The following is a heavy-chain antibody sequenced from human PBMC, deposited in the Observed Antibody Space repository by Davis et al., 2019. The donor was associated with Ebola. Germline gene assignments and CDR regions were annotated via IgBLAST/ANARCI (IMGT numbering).Heavy chain of an antibody. CDR3: ARVETGYYYDSSDSPSWFDP. V-gene: IGHV1-69*13. J-gene: IGHJ5*02. D-gene: IGHD3-22*01. Sequence: SVKVSCKASGYTFTSYGISWVRQAPGQGLEWMGGIIPMFRSANYAQKFQGRVTITADESTRTVYMELSSLRSEDTAVYFCARVETGYYYDSSDSPSWFDPWGQGAVVTVSS. CDR2: IIPMFRSA. CDR1: GYTFTSYG.